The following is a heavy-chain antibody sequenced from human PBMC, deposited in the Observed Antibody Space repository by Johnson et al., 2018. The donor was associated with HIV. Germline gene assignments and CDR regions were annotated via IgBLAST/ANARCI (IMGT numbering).Heavy chain of an antibody. V-gene: IGHV3-11*04. Sequence: QVQLVESGGGLVKPGGSLRLSCAASGFTFSDFFMSWIRQAPGKGLEWVAYMSTSGSTKFYADSLKGRFTISRDNAKNSLYLQMNSLRAEDTAVYYCARLRAEAQFDAFDIWGQGTMVTVSS. CDR1: GFTFSDFF. D-gene: IGHD5-24*01. CDR3: ARLRAEAQFDAFDI. J-gene: IGHJ3*02. CDR2: MSTSGSTK.